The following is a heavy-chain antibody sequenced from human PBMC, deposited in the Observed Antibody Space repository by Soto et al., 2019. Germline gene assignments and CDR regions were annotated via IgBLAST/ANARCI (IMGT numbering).Heavy chain of an antibody. CDR1: GFTFSSYA. J-gene: IGHJ3*02. CDR2: INTNGGST. Sequence: GGSLRLSCAASGFTFSSYAMHWVRQAPGKGLEYVSAINTNGGSTYYANSVKGRFTISRDNSKDTLYLQMDSLRAEDMAVYYCARALGYAFDIWGQGTMVTVSS. V-gene: IGHV3-64*01. CDR3: ARALGYAFDI. D-gene: IGHD7-27*01.